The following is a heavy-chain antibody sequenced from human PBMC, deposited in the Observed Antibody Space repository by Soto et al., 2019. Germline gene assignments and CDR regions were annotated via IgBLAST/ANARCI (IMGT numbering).Heavy chain of an antibody. CDR3: AKFSQYYYDSSGYYYDY. D-gene: IGHD3-22*01. V-gene: IGHV3-23*01. CDR2: ISGSGGST. J-gene: IGHJ4*02. CDR1: GXTFSSYA. Sequence: LRLSFAASGXTFSSYAMSWVRQAPGKGLEWVSAISGSGGSTYYADSVKGRFTISRDNSKNTLYLQMNSLRAEDTAVYYCAKFSQYYYDSSGYYYDYWGLGTLVTVSS.